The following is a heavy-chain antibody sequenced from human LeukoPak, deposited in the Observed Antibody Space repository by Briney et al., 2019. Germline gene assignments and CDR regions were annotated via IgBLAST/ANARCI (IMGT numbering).Heavy chain of an antibody. CDR3: ASSYGYGYYYYYYMDV. J-gene: IGHJ6*03. D-gene: IGHD5-18*01. Sequence: PSETSSLICTVSGGSISSYYWSWIRQPPGKGLEWIGYIYYSGSTNYNPSLKSRVTISVDTSKNQFSLKLSSVTAADTAVYYCASSYGYGYYYYYYMDVWGKGTTVTVSS. CDR2: IYYSGST. V-gene: IGHV4-59*01. CDR1: GGSISSYY.